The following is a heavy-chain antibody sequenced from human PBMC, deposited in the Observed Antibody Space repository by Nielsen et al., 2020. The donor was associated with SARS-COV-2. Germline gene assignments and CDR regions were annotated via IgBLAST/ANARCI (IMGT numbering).Heavy chain of an antibody. Sequence: GESLKISCAASGFTFSSYWMHWVRQAPGKGLVWVSRINSDGSSTSYADSVKGRFTISRDNAKNTLYLQMNSLRAEDTAVYYCARGTRGYSGYDHYYYYYMDVWGKGTTVTVSS. CDR3: ARGTRGYSGYDHYYYYYMDV. D-gene: IGHD5-12*01. J-gene: IGHJ6*03. CDR2: INSDGSST. CDR1: GFTFSSYW. V-gene: IGHV3-74*01.